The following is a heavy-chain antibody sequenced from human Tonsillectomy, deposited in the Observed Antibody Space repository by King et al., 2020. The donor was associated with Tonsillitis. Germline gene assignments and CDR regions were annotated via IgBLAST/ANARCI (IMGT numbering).Heavy chain of an antibody. CDR1: GFAFSSFG. CDR2: MRYDGSNE. J-gene: IGHJ4*02. D-gene: IGHD5-12*01. Sequence: VQLVESGGGVVQPGGSLRLSCAASGFAFSSFGIHWVRQAPGKGLEWVSFMRYDGSNEYYVDSVKGRFTISRDTSKNTVYLQMNRLRVDDTAVYYCAKDINRGHYSTGVDYWGQGTLVTVSS. CDR3: AKDINRGHYSTGVDY. V-gene: IGHV3-30*02.